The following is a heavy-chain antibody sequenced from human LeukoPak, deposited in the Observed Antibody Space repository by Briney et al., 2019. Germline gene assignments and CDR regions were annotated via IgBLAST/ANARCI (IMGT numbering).Heavy chain of an antibody. D-gene: IGHD3-9*01. Sequence: SSETLSLTCTVSGGSISSYYGSWIRQPPGKGLEWIGYIYYSGNTNYNPSVKSRDTISVDTSKNQFSLKLSSVTAADTAVYYCARAGQPGYDILTGYYYYYYMDVWGKGTTVTVSS. CDR2: IYYSGNT. V-gene: IGHV4-59*01. J-gene: IGHJ6*03. CDR1: GGSISSYY. CDR3: ARAGQPGYDILTGYYYYYYMDV.